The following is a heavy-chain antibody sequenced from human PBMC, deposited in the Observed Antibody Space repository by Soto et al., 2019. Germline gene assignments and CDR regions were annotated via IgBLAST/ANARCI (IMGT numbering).Heavy chain of an antibody. CDR2: IYYSGST. D-gene: IGHD3-16*01. J-gene: IGHJ4*02. V-gene: IGHV4-31*03. Sequence: PSETLSLTCTVSGGSISSGGYYWSWIRQHPGKGLEWIGYIYYSGSTYYNPSLKSRVTISVDTSKNQFSLKLSSVTAADTAVYYCARIGYVGSFDYWGQGTLVTVSS. CDR1: GGSISSGGYY. CDR3: ARIGYVGSFDY.